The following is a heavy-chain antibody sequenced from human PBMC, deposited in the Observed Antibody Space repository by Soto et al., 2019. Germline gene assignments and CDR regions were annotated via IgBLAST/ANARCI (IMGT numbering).Heavy chain of an antibody. CDR2: IFYSGST. V-gene: IGHV4-61*01. D-gene: IGHD2-15*01. CDR1: GGSVSSGSYS. CDR3: ARQRGGGIDY. Sequence: QVQLQESGPGLVKPSETLSLTCTVSGGSVSSGSYSWSWIRQPPGKALGWIAYIFYSGSTKYNPSLKSRVTISVDTSKNQFSLKLRSMTAADTAIYYCARQRGGGIDYWGQGTLVTVSS. J-gene: IGHJ4*02.